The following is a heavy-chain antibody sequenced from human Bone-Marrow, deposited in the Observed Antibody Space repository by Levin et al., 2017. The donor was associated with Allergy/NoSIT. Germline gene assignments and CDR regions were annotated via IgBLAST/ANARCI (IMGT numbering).Heavy chain of an antibody. J-gene: IGHJ4*02. CDR1: GLNFTSYG. Sequence: GESLKISCAASGLNFTSYGLHWVRQAPGKGLEWVAIIWYDGVNKYYADSVKGRFIISRDNSKNTVYMEMNSLRVDDTALYYCARSKMRCSGGSCYSGFDSWGQGTQVTVSS. CDR2: IWYDGVNK. D-gene: IGHD2-15*01. V-gene: IGHV3-33*01. CDR3: ARSKMRCSGGSCYSGFDS.